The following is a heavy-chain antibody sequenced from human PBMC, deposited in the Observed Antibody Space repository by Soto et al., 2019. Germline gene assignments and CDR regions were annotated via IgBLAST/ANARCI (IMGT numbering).Heavy chain of an antibody. Sequence: EVQLLESGGGLVQPGGSLRLSCAASGFTFSSYAMSWVRQAPGKGLEWVSAISGSGGSTYYAASVKGRFTISRDNSKNTLYLQMNSLRAEDTAVYYCAKGPVAGLTYFDYWGQGTLVTVSS. D-gene: IGHD6-19*01. CDR2: ISGSGGST. J-gene: IGHJ4*02. V-gene: IGHV3-23*01. CDR3: AKGPVAGLTYFDY. CDR1: GFTFSSYA.